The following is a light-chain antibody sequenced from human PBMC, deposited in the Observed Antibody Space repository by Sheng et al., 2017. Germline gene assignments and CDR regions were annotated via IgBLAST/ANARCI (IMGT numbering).Light chain of an antibody. V-gene: IGLV1-47*01. Sequence: QSVLTQPPSASGTPGQRVTISCSGTSSNIGSDYVFWYHQLPGTVPRLLIYRNDQRPSGVPDRFSGSKSGTSGSLAISGLRSEDEGDYYCATWDGSLSGWVFGGGTKLTVL. CDR1: SSNIGSDY. J-gene: IGLJ3*02. CDR2: RND. CDR3: ATWDGSLSGWV.